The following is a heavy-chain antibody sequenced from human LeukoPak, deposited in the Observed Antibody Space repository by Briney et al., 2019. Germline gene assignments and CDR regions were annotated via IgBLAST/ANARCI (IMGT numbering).Heavy chain of an antibody. Sequence: SSVKVSCKASGGTFSSFAVSWVRQAPGQGLEWMGGIIPILGVANYAQNFQGRVTITADTSTSTAYMELSCLRSEDTAVYYCARERGEYYFDYWGQGTLVTVSS. CDR1: GGTFSSFA. CDR3: ARERGEYYFDY. CDR2: IIPILGVA. V-gene: IGHV1-69*04. D-gene: IGHD3-10*01. J-gene: IGHJ4*02.